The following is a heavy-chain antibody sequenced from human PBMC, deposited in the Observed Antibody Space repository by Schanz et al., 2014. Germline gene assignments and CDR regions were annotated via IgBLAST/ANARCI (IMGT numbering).Heavy chain of an antibody. CDR1: GFTFSTYA. V-gene: IGHV3-64D*06. D-gene: IGHD5-18*01. CDR2: ISNNGDST. J-gene: IGHJ2*01. CDR3: GRAGTGMAGWYFEL. Sequence: EVQLLESGGGLVQPGGSLRLSCAASGFTFSTYAMAWVRQAPGKGLEYISAISNNGDSTYYADSVKGRFTISRDNSKNTLFLQMSSLRVDDMAVYYCGRAGTGMAGWYFELWGRGTLVTVSS.